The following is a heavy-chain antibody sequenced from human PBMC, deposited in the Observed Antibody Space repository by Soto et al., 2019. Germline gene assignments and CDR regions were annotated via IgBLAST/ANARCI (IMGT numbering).Heavy chain of an antibody. V-gene: IGHV3-33*01. CDR1: GFTFSSYG. D-gene: IGHD1-26*01. CDR3: ARARGYSGSYSGYFQH. CDR2: IWYDGSNK. Sequence: QVQLVESGGGVVQPGRSLRLSCAASGFTFSSYGMHWVRQAPGKGLEWVAVIWYDGSNKYYADSVKGRFTISRDNSKNTLDLQMNSLSAEDTAVYYCARARGYSGSYSGYFQHWGQGTLVTVSS. J-gene: IGHJ1*01.